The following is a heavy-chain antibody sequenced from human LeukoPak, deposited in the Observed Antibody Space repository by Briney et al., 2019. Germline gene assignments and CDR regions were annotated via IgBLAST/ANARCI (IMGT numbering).Heavy chain of an antibody. V-gene: IGHV3-23*01. CDR1: GFTFSRYA. CDR3: AKEPQNGDYNSWTGYYLDY. D-gene: IGHD3-3*01. Sequence: GGSLRLSCAASGFTFSRYAMSWVRQAPGKGLEWVSGISGSRGTTYYADSVKGRFTISRDNFKNTMYLQMNSLRAEDTALYYCAKEPQNGDYNSWTGYYLDYWGQGTLVTVSS. J-gene: IGHJ4*02. CDR2: ISGSRGTT.